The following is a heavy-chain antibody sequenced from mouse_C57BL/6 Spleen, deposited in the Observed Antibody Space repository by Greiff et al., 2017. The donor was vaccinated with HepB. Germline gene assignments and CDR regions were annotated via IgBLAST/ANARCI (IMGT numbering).Heavy chain of an antibody. V-gene: IGHV1-69*01. J-gene: IGHJ1*03. Sequence: VQLQQPGAELVMPGASVKLSCKASGYTFTSYWMHWVKQRPGQGLEWIGEIDPSDSYTNYNQKFKGKSTLTVDKSSSTAYMQLSSLTSEDSAVYYCARTILGYGSSYWYFDVWGTGTTVTVSS. D-gene: IGHD1-1*01. CDR1: GYTFTSYW. CDR3: ARTILGYGSSYWYFDV. CDR2: IDPSDSYT.